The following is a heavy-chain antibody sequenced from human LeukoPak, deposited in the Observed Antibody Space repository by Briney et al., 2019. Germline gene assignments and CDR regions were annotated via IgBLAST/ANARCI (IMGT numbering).Heavy chain of an antibody. CDR1: GYTFTSYG. J-gene: IGHJ4*02. CDR3: ASYDYYDSSGYYPFGY. Sequence: GASVKVSCKASGYTFTSYGISWVRQAPGQGLEWMGRIIPIFGTANYAQKFQGRVTITTDESTSTAYMELSSLRSEDTAVYYCASYDYYDSSGYYPFGYWGQGTLVTVSS. D-gene: IGHD3-22*01. V-gene: IGHV1-69*05. CDR2: IIPIFGTA.